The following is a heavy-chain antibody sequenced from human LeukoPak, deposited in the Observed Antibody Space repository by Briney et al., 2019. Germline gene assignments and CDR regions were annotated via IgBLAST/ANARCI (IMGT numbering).Heavy chain of an antibody. J-gene: IGHJ5*02. Sequence: GGSLRLSCAASGFTFDDYTMHWVRQPPGKGLEWVSLISWVGGSTYYADSVQGRFTISRDNSKNPLYLQMNSLRTEDTALYYCAKDILRRWLQSALDPWGQGTLVTVSS. CDR3: AKDILRRWLQSALDP. CDR2: ISWVGGST. D-gene: IGHD5-24*01. V-gene: IGHV3-43*01. CDR1: GFTFDDYT.